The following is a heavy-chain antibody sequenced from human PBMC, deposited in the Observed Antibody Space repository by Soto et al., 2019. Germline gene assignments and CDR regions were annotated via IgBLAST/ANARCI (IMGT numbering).Heavy chain of an antibody. J-gene: IGHJ4*02. CDR3: GRCDSSGYFDRF. CDR1: GFHATDNY. V-gene: IGHV3-66*01. CDR2: MYSGGGT. D-gene: IGHD3-22*01. Sequence: GGSLRLSCTASGFHATDNYMTWVSQAPGKGLEWVSVMYSGGGTYYADSVKGRFIISRDSSSNTLFLQMNSLRAEDTAIYYCGRCDSSGYFDRFWGQGTLVTVSS.